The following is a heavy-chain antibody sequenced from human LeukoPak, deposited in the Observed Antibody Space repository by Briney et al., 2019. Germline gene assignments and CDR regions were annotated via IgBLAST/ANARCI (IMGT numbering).Heavy chain of an antibody. V-gene: IGHV3-23*01. D-gene: IGHD5-18*01. CDR3: VVDTTLAFYFDY. CDR1: GFTFSSYA. CDR2: VSGSGGST. Sequence: GESLRLSCAASGFTFSSYAMGWVRQAPGKGLEWVSTVSGSGGSTYYADSVKGRFTISRNNSKNTVYLQMNSLRAEDTAVYYCVVDTTLAFYFDYWGQGTLVTVSS. J-gene: IGHJ4*02.